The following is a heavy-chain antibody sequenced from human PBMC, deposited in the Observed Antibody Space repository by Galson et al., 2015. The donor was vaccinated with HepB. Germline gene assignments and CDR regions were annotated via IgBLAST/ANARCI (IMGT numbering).Heavy chain of an antibody. Sequence: SCAASGFTFSSYSMNWVRQAPGKGLEWVSSISSSSSYIYYADSVKGRFTISRDNAKNSLYLQLNSLRAEDAAVYYCARDQVVRYFDWSVTNPGNWFDPWGQGTLVTVSS. J-gene: IGHJ5*02. CDR3: ARDQVVRYFDWSVTNPGNWFDP. D-gene: IGHD3-9*01. V-gene: IGHV3-21*01. CDR1: GFTFSSYS. CDR2: ISSSSSYI.